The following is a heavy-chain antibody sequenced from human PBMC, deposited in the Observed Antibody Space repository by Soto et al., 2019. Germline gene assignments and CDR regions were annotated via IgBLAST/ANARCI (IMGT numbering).Heavy chain of an antibody. Sequence: EVQLVESGGGLIQPGGSLRLSCAASGFIVSSNYMSWVRQAPGKGLEWVSVIYRDGNTYYADSVKGRFTISRDNSKNTLYLQMNSLRAEDTAVYYCARNYFDSGGGFDYWGQGTLVTVSS. J-gene: IGHJ4*02. CDR3: ARNYFDSGGGFDY. D-gene: IGHD3-22*01. V-gene: IGHV3-53*01. CDR1: GFIVSSNY. CDR2: IYRDGNT.